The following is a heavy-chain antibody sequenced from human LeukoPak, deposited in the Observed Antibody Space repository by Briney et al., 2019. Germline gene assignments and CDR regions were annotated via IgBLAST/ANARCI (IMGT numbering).Heavy chain of an antibody. V-gene: IGHV4-59*01. CDR2: IYYSGST. Sequence: SETLSLTCTVSGGSISSYYWSWIRQPPGKGLEWIGYIYYSGSTNYNPSLKSRVTISVDTSKNQFSLKLSSVTAADTAVYYCARSPIVYDSSGYYYYPPDYWGQGTLVTVSS. CDR3: ARSPIVYDSSGYYYYPPDY. J-gene: IGHJ4*02. D-gene: IGHD3-22*01. CDR1: GGSISSYY.